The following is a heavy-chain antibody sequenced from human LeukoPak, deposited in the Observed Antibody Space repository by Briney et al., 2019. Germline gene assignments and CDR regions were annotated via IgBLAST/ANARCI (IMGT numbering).Heavy chain of an antibody. J-gene: IGHJ4*02. CDR1: GYTLTELS. D-gene: IGHD6-13*01. CDR3: ARTLYIAAAPGGFDY. Sequence: ASVKVSCKVSGYTLTELSMHWVRQAPGKGLEWMGGFDPEDGETIYAQKYQGRVTMTEDTSTDTAYMELSSLRSEDTAVYYCARTLYIAAAPGGFDYWGQGTLVTVSS. V-gene: IGHV1-24*01. CDR2: FDPEDGET.